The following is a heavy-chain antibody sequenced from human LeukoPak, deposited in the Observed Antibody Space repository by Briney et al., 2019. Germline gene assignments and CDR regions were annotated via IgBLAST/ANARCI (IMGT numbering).Heavy chain of an antibody. CDR2: IWYDGSNK. Sequence: TGGSLRLSCAASGFTFSTYGMHWVRQARGKGLEWVALIWYDGSNKYYADSVKGRFTISRDNSKNTLYLQMNSLGAEDTAVYYCAKRSDSSSYSFDYWGQGTLVTVSS. CDR3: AKRSDSSSYSFDY. J-gene: IGHJ4*02. D-gene: IGHD6-6*01. V-gene: IGHV3-30*02. CDR1: GFTFSTYG.